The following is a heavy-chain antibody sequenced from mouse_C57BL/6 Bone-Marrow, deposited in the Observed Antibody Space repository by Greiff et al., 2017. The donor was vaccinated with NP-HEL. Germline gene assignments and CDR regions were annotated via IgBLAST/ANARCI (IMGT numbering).Heavy chain of an antibody. J-gene: IGHJ1*03. CDR2: INPGSGGT. CDR3: ARNIPVVATRWYFDV. CDR1: GYAFTNYL. V-gene: IGHV1-54*01. Sequence: QVQLQQSGAELVRPGTSVKVSCKASGYAFTNYLIEWVKQRPGQGLEWIGVINPGSGGTNYNEKFKGKVTLTADKSSSTAYMQLSSLTSEDSAVYFCARNIPVVATRWYFDVWGTGTTVTVSS. D-gene: IGHD1-1*01.